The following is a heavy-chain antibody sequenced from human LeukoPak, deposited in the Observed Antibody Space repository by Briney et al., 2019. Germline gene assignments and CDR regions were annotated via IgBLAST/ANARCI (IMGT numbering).Heavy chain of an antibody. Sequence: GGSLRLSCAASGFTFSSYGMHWVRQAPGKGLEWVAGISYDGSNKYYADSVKGRFTISRDNSKNTLYLQMNSLRAEDTAVYYCAKDLSEGAVAGTYYYYYGMDVWGQGTTVTVSS. CDR2: ISYDGSNK. CDR1: GFTFSSYG. D-gene: IGHD6-19*01. CDR3: AKDLSEGAVAGTYYYYYGMDV. V-gene: IGHV3-30*18. J-gene: IGHJ6*02.